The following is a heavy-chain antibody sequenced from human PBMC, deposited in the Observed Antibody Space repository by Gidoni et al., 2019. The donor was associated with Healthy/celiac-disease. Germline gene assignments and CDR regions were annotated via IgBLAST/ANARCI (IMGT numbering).Heavy chain of an antibody. Sequence: QVQLQQGGAGLLNPSATLSLTCAVHGGSFSGYYWSWIRQPPGKGLEWIGEINHSGSTNYNPSLKSRVTISVDTSKNQFSLKLSSVTAADTAVYYCARGDYGGNSWAFDIWGQGTMVTVSS. J-gene: IGHJ3*02. D-gene: IGHD4-17*01. CDR2: INHSGST. V-gene: IGHV4-34*01. CDR1: GGSFSGYY. CDR3: ARGDYGGNSWAFDI.